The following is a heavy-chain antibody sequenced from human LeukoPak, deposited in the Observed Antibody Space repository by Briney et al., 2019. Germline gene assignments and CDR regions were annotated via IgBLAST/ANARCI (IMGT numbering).Heavy chain of an antibody. J-gene: IGHJ4*02. CDR3: ARREYSSSSFSDY. Sequence: SETLSLTCTVSGGSISSSSYYWGWIRQPPGKGLEWIGSIYYSGSTYYNPSLKSRVTISVDTSKNQFSLKLSSVTAADTAVYYCARREYSSSSFSDYWGQGXLVTVSS. CDR1: GGSISSSSYY. V-gene: IGHV4-39*01. D-gene: IGHD6-6*01. CDR2: IYYSGST.